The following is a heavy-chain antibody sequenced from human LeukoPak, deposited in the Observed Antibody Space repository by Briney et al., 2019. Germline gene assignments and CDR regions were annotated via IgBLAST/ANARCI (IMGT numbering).Heavy chain of an antibody. CDR3: ARGTPGIAVAGTWTDY. CDR1: GGSISGYY. D-gene: IGHD6-19*01. J-gene: IGHJ4*02. CDR2: IYYSGST. V-gene: IGHV4-59*01. Sequence: PSETLSLTCSVSGGSISGYYWSWIRQPPGKGLEWIGYIYYSGSTNYNPSLKSRVTISVDTSKNQFSLKLSSVTAADTAVYYCARGTPGIAVAGTWTDYWGQGTLVTVSS.